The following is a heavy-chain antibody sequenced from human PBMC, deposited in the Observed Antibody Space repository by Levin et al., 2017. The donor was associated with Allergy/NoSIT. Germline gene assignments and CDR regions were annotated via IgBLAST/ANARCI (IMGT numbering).Heavy chain of an antibody. Sequence: SLKISCAASGFTFDDYAMHWVRQAPGKGLEWVSGISWNSGSIGYADSVKGRFTISRDNAKNSLYLQMNSLRAEDTALYYCAKDIMEYSSSSFDYWGQGTLVTVSS. CDR2: ISWNSGSI. V-gene: IGHV3-9*01. D-gene: IGHD6-6*01. CDR3: AKDIMEYSSSSFDY. CDR1: GFTFDDYA. J-gene: IGHJ4*02.